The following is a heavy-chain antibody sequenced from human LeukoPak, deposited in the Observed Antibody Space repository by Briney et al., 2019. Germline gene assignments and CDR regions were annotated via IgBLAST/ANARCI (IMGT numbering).Heavy chain of an antibody. D-gene: IGHD2-21*02. J-gene: IGHJ4*02. CDR1: GFTFSSYV. CDR3: AKEGPYCGGDCYGVFDY. CDR2: ISGSGGTT. Sequence: PGGSLRLSCAASGFTFSSYVMSWVRQAPGKGLEWVSGISGSGGTTFYADSVKGRFTISRDNSKNTLYLQMNGLRAEDTAIYYCAKEGPYCGGDCYGVFDYWGQGTLVTVSS. V-gene: IGHV3-23*01.